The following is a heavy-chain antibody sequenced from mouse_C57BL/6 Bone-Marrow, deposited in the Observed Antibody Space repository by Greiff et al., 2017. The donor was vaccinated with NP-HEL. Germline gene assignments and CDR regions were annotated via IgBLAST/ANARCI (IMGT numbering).Heavy chain of an antibody. CDR2: IYPRSGNT. V-gene: IGHV1-81*01. CDR1: GYTFTSYG. CDR3: AREGRGDYAMDY. J-gene: IGHJ4*01. Sequence: QVQLQQSGAELARPGASVKLSCKASGYTFTSYGISWVKQRTGQGLEWIGEIYPRSGNTYYNEKFKGKATLTADKSSSTAYMELRSLTSEDSAVYFGAREGRGDYAMDYWGQGTSVTVSS.